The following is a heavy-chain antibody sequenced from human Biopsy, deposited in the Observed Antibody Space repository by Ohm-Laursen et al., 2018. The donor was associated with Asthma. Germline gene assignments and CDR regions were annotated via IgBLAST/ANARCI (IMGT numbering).Heavy chain of an antibody. J-gene: IGHJ6*02. D-gene: IGHD3-10*01. CDR3: ARAVDYSHYYGIDV. Sequence: AASVEVSCKPSGYTFNSAGITWVRQAPGQGLEWMGWISVYNGNTKVAQKLQDRVTMITDTSTSTAYMELRSLRSDDTAVYFCARAVDYSHYYGIDVWGQGTTVTVS. CDR1: GYTFNSAG. V-gene: IGHV1-18*01. CDR2: ISVYNGNT.